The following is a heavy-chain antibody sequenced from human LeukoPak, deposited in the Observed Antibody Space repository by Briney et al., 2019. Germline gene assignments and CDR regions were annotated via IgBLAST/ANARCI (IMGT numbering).Heavy chain of an antibody. J-gene: IGHJ4*02. D-gene: IGHD2-2*01. CDR2: INPNSGGT. CDR1: GYTFTGYY. CDR3: ARARVVPAAIPPFLDY. V-gene: IGHV1-2*02. Sequence: ASVKVSCKASGYTFTGYYMHWVRQAPGQGLEWMGWINPNSGGTNYAQKFQGRVTMTRDTSISTAYMELSRLRPDDTAVYYCARARVVPAAIPPFLDYWGQGTLVTVSS.